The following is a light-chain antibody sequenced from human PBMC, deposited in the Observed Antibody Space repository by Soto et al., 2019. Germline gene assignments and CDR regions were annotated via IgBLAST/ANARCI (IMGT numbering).Light chain of an antibody. CDR3: QQSYGIPYT. CDR2: SIS. V-gene: IGKV1-39*01. CDR1: QDISTY. J-gene: IGKJ2*01. Sequence: DIQLTQSPSSLSASVGDRVTMTCRASQDISTYSNWYHQSPGKAPKLLLSSISRLQGGVPSRFSGSGSGTDFTLTINSLQPADLWTYFCQQSYGIPYTFVQGTKLEI.